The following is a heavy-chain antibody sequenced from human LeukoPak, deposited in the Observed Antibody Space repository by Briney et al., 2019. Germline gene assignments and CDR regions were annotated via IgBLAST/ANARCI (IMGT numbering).Heavy chain of an antibody. CDR1: GFTFSNHW. Sequence: GGSLRLSCAASGFTFSNHWMTWVRQAPGKGLEWVANMNQEGSEKYYVDSVRGRFTISRDNAKNSLYLQMNSLRAEDTAVYYCARDSDIVVVPAAPFDYWGQGTLVTVSS. CDR3: ARDSDIVVVPAAPFDY. J-gene: IGHJ4*02. CDR2: MNQEGSEK. D-gene: IGHD2-2*01. V-gene: IGHV3-7*01.